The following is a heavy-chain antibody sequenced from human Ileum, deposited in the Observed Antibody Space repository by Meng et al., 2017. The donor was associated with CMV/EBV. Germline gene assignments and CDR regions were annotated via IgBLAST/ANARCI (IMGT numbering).Heavy chain of an antibody. CDR1: GASLNDYY. Sequence: VHLQESGLGLVQPSETLSLTCTVSGASLNDYYWSWIRQPAGKGLEWIGRIFATGTTNYNPSLKSRVTMSVDTSKNQFSLKLTSVTAADTAVYFCARDRFDPWGQGALVTVSS. CDR3: ARDRFDP. CDR2: IFATGTT. V-gene: IGHV4-4*07. J-gene: IGHJ5*02.